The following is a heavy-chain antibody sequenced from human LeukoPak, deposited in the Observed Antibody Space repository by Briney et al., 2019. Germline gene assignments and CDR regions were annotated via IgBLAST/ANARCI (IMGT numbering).Heavy chain of an antibody. CDR2: ISSSSSYI. J-gene: IGHJ4*02. CDR1: GFTFSGYS. CDR3: ARGVVRYFDY. V-gene: IGHV3-21*01. Sequence: GGSLRLSCAASGFTFSGYSMNWVRQAPGKGLEWVSSISSSSSYIYYADSVKGRFTISRDNAKNSLYLQMNSLRAEDTAVYYCARGVVRYFDYWGQGTLVTVSS. D-gene: IGHD3-9*01.